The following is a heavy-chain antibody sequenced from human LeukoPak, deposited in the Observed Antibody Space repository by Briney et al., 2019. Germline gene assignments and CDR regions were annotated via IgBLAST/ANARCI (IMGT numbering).Heavy chain of an antibody. Sequence: HPARSLRLSCAASGFTFANYVTHWVRQAPGKGMGWVAVTSHQEGLKHHVHPVRGRFTISRDNSKNTMYLQMNNLREEDTAVYYCTRDPILGAPDYFDYWRQGPLVTVSS. CDR1: GFTFANYV. V-gene: IGHV3-30*04. CDR2: TSHQEGLK. J-gene: IGHJ4*02. CDR3: TRDPILGAPDYFDY. D-gene: IGHD1-26*01.